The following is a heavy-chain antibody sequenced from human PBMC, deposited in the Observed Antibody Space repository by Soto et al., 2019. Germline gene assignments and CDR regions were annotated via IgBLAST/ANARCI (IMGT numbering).Heavy chain of an antibody. CDR1: GFSLSTSGVG. J-gene: IGHJ3*02. D-gene: IGHD3-16*02. CDR2: IYWDDDK. Sequence: SGPTLVNPTQTLTLTCTFSGFSLSTSGVGVGWIRQPPGKALEWLALIYWDDDKRYSPSLKSRLTITKDTSKNQVVLTMTNMDPVDTATYYCAHRFLMITFGGVIVPYDAFDIWGQGTMVTVSS. V-gene: IGHV2-5*02. CDR3: AHRFLMITFGGVIVPYDAFDI.